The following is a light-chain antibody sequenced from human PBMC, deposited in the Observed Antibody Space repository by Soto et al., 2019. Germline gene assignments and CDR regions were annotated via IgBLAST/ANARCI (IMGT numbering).Light chain of an antibody. Sequence: DIQMTQSPSSVSASVGDRVTISCRASQGVSGYLAWYQQKPGKAPKLLIYAASTLQSGVPARFSGSGSGTDFTHTISNLQPEDFATYYCQQANSFPLAFGPGTKVDIK. CDR3: QQANSFPLA. J-gene: IGKJ3*01. CDR1: QGVSGY. V-gene: IGKV1-12*01. CDR2: AAS.